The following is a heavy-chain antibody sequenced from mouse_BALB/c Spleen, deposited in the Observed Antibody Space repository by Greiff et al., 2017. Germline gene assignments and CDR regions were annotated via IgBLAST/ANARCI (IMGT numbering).Heavy chain of an antibody. V-gene: IGHV1S137*01. Sequence: QVQLQQSGAELVRPGVSVKISCKGSGYTFTDYAMHWVKQSHAKSLEWIGVISTYYGDASYNQKFKGKATMTVDKSSSTAYMELARLTSEDSAIYYCAREGYRYDVDWFAYWGQGTLVTVSA. CDR2: ISTYYGDA. CDR1: GYTFTDYA. D-gene: IGHD2-14*01. CDR3: AREGYRYDVDWFAY. J-gene: IGHJ3*01.